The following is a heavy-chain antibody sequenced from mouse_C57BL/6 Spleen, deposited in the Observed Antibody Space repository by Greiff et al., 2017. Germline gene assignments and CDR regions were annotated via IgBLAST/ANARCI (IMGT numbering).Heavy chain of an antibody. J-gene: IGHJ4*01. CDR1: GFTFSDYG. Sequence: EVMLVESGGGLVKPGGSLKLSCAASGFTFSDYGMYWDRQAPEKGLEWVAYISSGSSTIYYADTVKGRFTISRGNAKMNLLLQMTNLRSEDTAMCYCEKEFDYCVGDYWGQGTSVTVSS. CDR2: ISSGSSTI. D-gene: IGHD2-4*01. CDR3: EKEFDYCVGDY. V-gene: IGHV5-17*01.